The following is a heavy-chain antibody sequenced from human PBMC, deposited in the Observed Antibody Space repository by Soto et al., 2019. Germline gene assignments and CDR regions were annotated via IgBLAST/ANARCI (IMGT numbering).Heavy chain of an antibody. J-gene: IGHJ4*02. D-gene: IGHD6-19*01. CDR2: ISDSGGST. Sequence: EVHLLEYGGGLVQPGGSLRLSCVVSGSTFSSDDMSWVRQAPGRGLEWVSGISDSGGSTYYADSVKGRFTISRDNAKNTRDLQMKCLRVEDTALYYCAKDGGWSLAVAGLFDYWGPGTQVTVSS. V-gene: IGHV3-23*01. CDR1: GSTFSSDD. CDR3: AKDGGWSLAVAGLFDY.